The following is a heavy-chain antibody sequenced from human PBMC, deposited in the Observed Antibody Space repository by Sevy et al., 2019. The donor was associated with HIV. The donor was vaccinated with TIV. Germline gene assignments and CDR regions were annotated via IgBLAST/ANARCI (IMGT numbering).Heavy chain of an antibody. Sequence: GGSLRLSCAASGFTFSSYGMHWVRQTPGKGLEWVGVIWYDGSKKNYGDSVKGRFTISRDNSRNTLYLQMNGLRAEDTAVYYCARGLAALPGYYYGMDVWGQGTTVTVSS. D-gene: IGHD6-6*01. CDR3: ARGLAALPGYYYGMDV. J-gene: IGHJ6*02. CDR2: IWYDGSKK. CDR1: GFTFSSYG. V-gene: IGHV3-33*01.